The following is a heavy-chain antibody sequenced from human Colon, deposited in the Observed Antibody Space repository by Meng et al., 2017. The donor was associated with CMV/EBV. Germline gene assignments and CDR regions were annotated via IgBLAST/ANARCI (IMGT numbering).Heavy chain of an antibody. J-gene: IGHJ6*02. V-gene: IGHV3-11*04. CDR2: ISSSGSTI. CDR1: GFTFSDYY. Sequence: GESLKISCAASGFTFSDYYMSWIRQAPGKGLEWVSYISSSGSTIYYADSMKGRFTISRDNAKNSLYLQMNSLRAEDTAVYYCARDNWQQLVTMGDNYYYYGMDVWGQGTTVTVSS. D-gene: IGHD6-13*01. CDR3: ARDNWQQLVTMGDNYYYYGMDV.